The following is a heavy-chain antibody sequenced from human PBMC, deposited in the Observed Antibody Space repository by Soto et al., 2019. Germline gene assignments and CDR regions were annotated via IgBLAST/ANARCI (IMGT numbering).Heavy chain of an antibody. J-gene: IGHJ4*02. CDR3: ARENGVAVATILYYFDY. CDR1: GGTIKNNG. CDR2: IIPVFGTT. V-gene: IGHV1-69*13. Sequence: GASAKASSKSPGGTIKNNGISWVRQAPEQGLEWMGGIIPVFGTTNYAQKFQGRLTITADDFTSTVYMELSRLRYEDTAVYYCARENGVAVATILYYFDYWGPGTLVTVSS. D-gene: IGHD5-12*01.